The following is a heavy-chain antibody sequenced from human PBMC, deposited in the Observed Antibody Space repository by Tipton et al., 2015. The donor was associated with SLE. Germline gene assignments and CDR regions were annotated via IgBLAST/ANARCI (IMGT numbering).Heavy chain of an antibody. CDR3: ARGLGGCSSTSCQTYYYYGMDV. Sequence: TLSLTCAVYGGSFSGYYWSWIRQPPGKGLEWIGEINHSGSTNYNPPLKSRVTISVDTSKNQFSLKLSSVTAADTAVYYCARGLGGCSSTSCQTYYYYGMDVWGQGTTVTVSS. CDR2: INHSGST. CDR1: GGSFSGYY. J-gene: IGHJ6*02. V-gene: IGHV4-34*01. D-gene: IGHD2-2*01.